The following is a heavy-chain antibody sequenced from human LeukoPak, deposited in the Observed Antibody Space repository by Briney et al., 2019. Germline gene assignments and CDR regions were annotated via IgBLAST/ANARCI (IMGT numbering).Heavy chain of an antibody. CDR1: GGSISSGVYS. D-gene: IGHD3-10*01. CDR2: IYYSGST. V-gene: IGHV4-30-4*07. J-gene: IGHJ4*02. CDR3: ARGRTLLWFGELSKAGRTPQRGILYYFDY. Sequence: PSETLSLTCAVSGGSISSGVYSWSWIRQPPGKGLEWIGYIYYSGSTYYNPSLKSRVTISVDTSKNQFSLKLSSVTAADTAVYYCARGRTLLWFGELSKAGRTPQRGILYYFDYWGQGTLVTVSS.